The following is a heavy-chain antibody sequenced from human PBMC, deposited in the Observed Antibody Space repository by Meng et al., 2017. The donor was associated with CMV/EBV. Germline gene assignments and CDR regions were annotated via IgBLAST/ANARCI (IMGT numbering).Heavy chain of an antibody. D-gene: IGHD3-16*01. Sequence: GGSLRLSCADSGFNFSAYWMIWVRQAPGKGLEWVANIKQHGSEKYYVDSVKGRFTISRDDAKNSLYLQMNSLRVEDTAVYYCAREYGGWFDPWGQGTLVTVSS. CDR2: IKQHGSEK. V-gene: IGHV3-7*01. J-gene: IGHJ5*02. CDR1: GFNFSAYW. CDR3: AREYGGWFDP.